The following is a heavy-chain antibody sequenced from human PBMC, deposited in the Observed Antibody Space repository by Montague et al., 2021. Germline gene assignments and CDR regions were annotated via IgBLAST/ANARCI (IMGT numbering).Heavy chain of an antibody. J-gene: IGHJ5*02. Sequence: SLRLSCAASGFTFSTFPMHWVRQAPGKGLEWVALISHDGSNKYYADSVRGRFTVSRDNSKNTLYLQTSSLRADDTAVYYCARWRVYYDSSGYAAWGRGTLGTVSS. V-gene: IGHV3-30-3*01. CDR3: ARWRVYYDSSGYAA. CDR1: GFTFSTFP. CDR2: ISHDGSNK. D-gene: IGHD3-22*01.